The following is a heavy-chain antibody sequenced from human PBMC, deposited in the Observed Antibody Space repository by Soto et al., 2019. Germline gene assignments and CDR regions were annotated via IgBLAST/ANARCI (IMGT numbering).Heavy chain of an antibody. Sequence: QDHLVQSGAEVKRPGSSVKVSCKASGDTLSNYTINWVRQAPRQGLEWMGGIIPFFRKTHYPQNFRGRVAIIADESTRTVYMELSSLRSEDTAVYYCAGGRAPYYALDVWGQGTTVTVTS. CDR2: IIPFFRKT. CDR1: GDTLSNYT. CDR3: AGGRAPYYALDV. J-gene: IGHJ6*02. V-gene: IGHV1-69*12.